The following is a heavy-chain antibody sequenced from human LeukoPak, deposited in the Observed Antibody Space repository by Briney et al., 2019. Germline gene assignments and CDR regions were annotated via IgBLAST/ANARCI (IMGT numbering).Heavy chain of an antibody. J-gene: IGHJ1*01. CDR1: GFTFSNAW. CDR3: TIREGRWGFQH. Sequence: PGGSLRLSCAASGFTFSNAWMSWVRQAPGKGLEWVGRIKSKTDGGTTDYAAPVKGRFTISRDDSKNTLYLQMNSLKTEDTAVYCCTIREGRWGFQHWGQGTLVTVSS. V-gene: IGHV3-15*01. CDR2: IKSKTDGGTT. D-gene: IGHD3-16*01.